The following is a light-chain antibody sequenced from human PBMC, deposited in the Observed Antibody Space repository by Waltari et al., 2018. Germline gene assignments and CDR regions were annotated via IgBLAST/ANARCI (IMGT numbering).Light chain of an antibody. CDR2: TAS. CDR1: QSISTY. Sequence: DIQMTQSPSSLSASVGDRVTITCRASQSISTYLNWYQQKPGKAPKLLIYTASTLQSGVPSGFSGSGSGTDFTLTISSLQPEDFSTFYCQQTYSIPLTFGGGTNVEIK. CDR3: QQTYSIPLT. J-gene: IGKJ4*01. V-gene: IGKV1-39*01.